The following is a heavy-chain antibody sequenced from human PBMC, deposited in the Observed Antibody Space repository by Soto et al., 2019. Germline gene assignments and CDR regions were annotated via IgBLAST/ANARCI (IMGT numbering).Heavy chain of an antibody. CDR1: GFTFSSYS. Sequence: GGSLRLSCAAAGFTFSSYSFHWVRQAPGKGLEWVAVISYDGNKKYYEDSVKGRFSISRDTSKNALYLQMSSLRAEDTAVYYCARSVAVAALDSWGQGTLVTVSS. CDR3: ARSVAVAALDS. V-gene: IGHV3-30*04. D-gene: IGHD6-19*01. CDR2: ISYDGNKK. J-gene: IGHJ4*02.